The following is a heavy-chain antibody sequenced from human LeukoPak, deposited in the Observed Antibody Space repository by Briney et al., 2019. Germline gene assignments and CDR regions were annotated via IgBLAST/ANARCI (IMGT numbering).Heavy chain of an antibody. Sequence: TSETLSLTCTVSGGSISSSSYYWGWIRQPPGKGLEWIGSIYYSGSTYYNPSLKSRVTISVDTSKNQFSLKLSSVTAADTAVYYCARVNRSSGYHSIPNWFDPWGQGTLVTVSS. CDR1: GGSISSSSYY. D-gene: IGHD3-22*01. CDR3: ARVNRSSGYHSIPNWFDP. J-gene: IGHJ5*02. CDR2: IYYSGST. V-gene: IGHV4-39*07.